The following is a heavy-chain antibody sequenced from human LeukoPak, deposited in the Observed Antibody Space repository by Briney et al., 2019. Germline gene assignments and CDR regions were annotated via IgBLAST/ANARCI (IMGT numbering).Heavy chain of an antibody. CDR2: IWYDGSNT. CDR1: GFTFSTIC. Sequence: GQSRRLAWPAAGFTFSTICMHWDRQAPGEWLEWVAVIWYDGSNTYYADSVKGRFTICRDNSKNTLYLQMNSLRAEDTAVYDCAGIAAADHYFDYGGQGTLVTVSS. CDR3: AGIAAADHYFDY. J-gene: IGHJ4*02. V-gene: IGHV3-33*01. D-gene: IGHD6-13*01.